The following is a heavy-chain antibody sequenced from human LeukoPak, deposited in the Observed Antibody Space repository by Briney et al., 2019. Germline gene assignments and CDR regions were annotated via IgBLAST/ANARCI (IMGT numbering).Heavy chain of an antibody. J-gene: IGHJ3*02. V-gene: IGHV4-30-2*01. CDR3: ARQGDYYDSSGYSGAFDI. Sequence: PSETLSLTCAVSGGSISNGGYSWSWIRQPPGKGLEWIGYIYHSGSTYYNPSLKSRVTISVDRSKNQFSLKLSSVTAADTAVYYCARQGDYYDSSGYSGAFDIWGQGTMVTVSS. CDR1: GGSISNGGYS. CDR2: IYHSGST. D-gene: IGHD3-22*01.